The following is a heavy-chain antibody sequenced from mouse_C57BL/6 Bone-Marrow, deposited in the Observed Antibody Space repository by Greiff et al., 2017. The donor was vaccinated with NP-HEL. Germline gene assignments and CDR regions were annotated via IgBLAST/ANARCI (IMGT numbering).Heavy chain of an antibody. Sequence: QVQLQQPGAELVKPGASVKLSCKASGYTFTSYWMHWVKQRPGQGLEWIGMIHPTSGSTNYNEKFKSKATLTVDKSSSTAYMQLSSLTSEDSAVYYCARPYYYGSIAMDYWGQGTSVTVSS. CDR1: GYTFTSYW. D-gene: IGHD1-1*01. V-gene: IGHV1-64*01. CDR2: IHPTSGST. J-gene: IGHJ4*01. CDR3: ARPYYYGSIAMDY.